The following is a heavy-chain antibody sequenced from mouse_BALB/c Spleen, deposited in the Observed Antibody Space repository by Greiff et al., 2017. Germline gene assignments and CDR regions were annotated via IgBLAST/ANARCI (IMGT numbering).Heavy chain of an antibody. CDR3: VRGTTGFAY. J-gene: IGHJ3*01. CDR1: GFSLTSYD. D-gene: IGHD4-1*02. CDR2: IWTGGGT. Sequence: QVQLKESGPGLVAPSQSLSITCTVSGFSLTSYDISWIRQPPGKGLEWLGVIWTGGGTNYNSAFMSRLSISKDNSKSQVFLKMNSLQTDDTAIYYCVRGTTGFAYWGQGTLVTVSA. V-gene: IGHV2-9-2*01.